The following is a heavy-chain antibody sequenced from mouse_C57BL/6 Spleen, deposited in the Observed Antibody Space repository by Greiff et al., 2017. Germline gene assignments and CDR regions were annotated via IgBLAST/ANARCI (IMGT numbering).Heavy chain of an antibody. CDR1: GYAFSSSW. D-gene: IGHD1-1*01. CDR2: IYPGDGDT. Sequence: VKLMESGPELVKPGASVKISCKASGYAFSSSWMNWVKQRPGKGLEWIGRIYPGDGDTNYNGKFKGKATLTADKSSSTAYMQLSSLTSEDSAVYFCARSYGSKVRYYFDYWGQGTTLTVSS. CDR3: ARSYGSKVRYYFDY. V-gene: IGHV1-82*01. J-gene: IGHJ2*01.